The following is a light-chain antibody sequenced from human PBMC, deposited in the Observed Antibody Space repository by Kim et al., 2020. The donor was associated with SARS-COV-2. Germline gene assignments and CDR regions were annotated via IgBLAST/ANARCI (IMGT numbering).Light chain of an antibody. CDR2: SAS. J-gene: IGKJ2*01. V-gene: IGKV3-20*01. Sequence: LPPDERAAASCRASQNFDNNHVAWYLHKPGQAPGLLIYSASNRATGIPDRFSGSGSGTHFTLTISRLEPEDFAMYYCRQYGTVPYTFGQGTKLEI. CDR1: QNFDNNH. CDR3: RQYGTVPYT.